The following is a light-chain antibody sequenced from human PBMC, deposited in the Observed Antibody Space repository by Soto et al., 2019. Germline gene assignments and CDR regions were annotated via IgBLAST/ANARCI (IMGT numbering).Light chain of an antibody. CDR1: QTVFNN. J-gene: IGKJ4*01. CDR3: QQYNKWLT. Sequence: EIVVTQSPGTLSLSPGETATLSCRASQTVFNNLAWYQVKSGQAPRLLIYAASTRATRIQIRFSGSGFGTDFSLTINSLQSEYFAHYCCQQYNKWLTFGGGTKVEIK. V-gene: IGKV3-15*01. CDR2: AAS.